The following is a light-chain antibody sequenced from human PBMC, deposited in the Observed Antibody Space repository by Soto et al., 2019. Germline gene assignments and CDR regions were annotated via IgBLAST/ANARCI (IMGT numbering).Light chain of an antibody. CDR3: HSYDVSLRGPA. V-gene: IGLV1-40*01. CDR2: DNS. J-gene: IGLJ2*01. Sequence: QSVLTQPPSLSGAPGQRVTISCTGSRSNIGAGYDVPWYQHLPGTAPKVLIFDNSNRPSGVPDRFSGSKSGTSASLAITWLQAEDDSVYYCHSYDVSLRGPAFGGGTKLTVL. CDR1: RSNIGAGYD.